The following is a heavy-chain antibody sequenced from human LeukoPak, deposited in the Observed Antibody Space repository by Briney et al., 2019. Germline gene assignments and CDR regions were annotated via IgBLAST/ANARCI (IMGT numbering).Heavy chain of an antibody. J-gene: IGHJ3*02. CDR2: IYPGDSDT. D-gene: IGHD3-10*01. Sequence: GESLKISCKGSGYSFTSYWIGWVRQMPGKGLEWMGIIYPGDSDTRYSPSFQGQVTISADKSISTAYLQWSSLKASDTAMYYCARPIMVRGVIAAFDIWGQGTMVTVSS. CDR1: GYSFTSYW. CDR3: ARPIMVRGVIAAFDI. V-gene: IGHV5-51*01.